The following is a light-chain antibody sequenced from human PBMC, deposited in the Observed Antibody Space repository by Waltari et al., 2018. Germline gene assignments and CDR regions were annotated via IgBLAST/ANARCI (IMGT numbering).Light chain of an antibody. CDR1: SLRSYH. CDR3: NSRDSRGNRVL. CDR2: GKK. Sequence: SSELTQDSDVAVALGQTVRMTSQGDSLRSYHASWYLQKPGQAPLLVIFGKKNRPSGIPDRFSVSSSGNTASLTIAGAQAEDEADYDCNSRDSRGNRVLFGGGTRLTVL. J-gene: IGLJ2*01. V-gene: IGLV3-19*01.